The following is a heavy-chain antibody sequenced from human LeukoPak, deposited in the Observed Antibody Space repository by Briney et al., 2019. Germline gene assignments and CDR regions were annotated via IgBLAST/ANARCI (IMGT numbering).Heavy chain of an antibody. V-gene: IGHV3-30*04. D-gene: IGHD1-26*01. J-gene: IGHJ4*02. CDR1: GFTFSSYT. CDR2: ILHDGSNK. Sequence: GGSLRLSCAASGFTFSSYTMHWVCQAPGKGLEWVGVILHDGSNKYYAESVKGRFTISRDNSKNTVYLQMSSLRGEDTAVYYCARDQWGDLGQGTLVTVSS. CDR3: ARDQWGD.